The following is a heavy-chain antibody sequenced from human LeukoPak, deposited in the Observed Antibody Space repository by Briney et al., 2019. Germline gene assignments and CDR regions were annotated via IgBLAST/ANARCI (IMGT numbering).Heavy chain of an antibody. CDR3: NYYYYGMDV. CDR1: GFTFSDYA. Sequence: GGSLRLSCAASGFTFSDYAMTWVRQAPGRGLEWVSGISGSGGSTYYADSVKGRFTISRDNSKNTLYLQMNSLRAEDTAVYYCNYYYYGMDVWGQGTTVTVSS. J-gene: IGHJ6*02. CDR2: ISGSGGST. V-gene: IGHV3-23*01.